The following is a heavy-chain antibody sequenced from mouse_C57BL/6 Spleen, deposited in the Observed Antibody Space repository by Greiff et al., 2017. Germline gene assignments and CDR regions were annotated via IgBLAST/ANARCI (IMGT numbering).Heavy chain of an antibody. CDR3: ARQIYDGYYGYFDV. CDR1: GFSLTSYG. V-gene: IGHV2-6-1*01. CDR2: IWSDGST. J-gene: IGHJ1*03. Sequence: VHLVESGPGLVAPSQSLSITCTVSGFSLTSYGVHWVRQPPGKGLEWLVVIWSDGSTTYNSALKSRLSISKDNSKSHVFLKMNSLQTDDTAMYXCARQIYDGYYGYFDVWGTGTTVTVSS. D-gene: IGHD2-3*01.